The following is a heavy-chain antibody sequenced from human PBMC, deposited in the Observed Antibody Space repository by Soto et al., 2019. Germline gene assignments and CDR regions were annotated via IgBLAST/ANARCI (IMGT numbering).Heavy chain of an antibody. V-gene: IGHV1-18*04. D-gene: IGHD4-17*01. CDR2: INANNGNT. CDR3: ARDLASGDYIHFH. J-gene: IGHJ4*02. Sequence: ASVKVSCKASGYSFTGYSMHWVRQAPGQGLEWMGWINANNGNTKYAQKFQGRITMTTDTSTKTAYMELRSLRSDDTAVYYCARDLASGDYIHFHWGQGSLVTVSS. CDR1: GYSFTGYS.